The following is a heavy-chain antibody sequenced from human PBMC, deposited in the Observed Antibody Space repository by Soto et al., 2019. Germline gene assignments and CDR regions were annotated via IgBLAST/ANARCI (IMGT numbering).Heavy chain of an antibody. Sequence: KPSETLSLTCTVSGGSISSYYWSWIRQPPGKGLEWIGYIYYSGSTNYNPSLKSRVTISVDTSKNQFSLKLSSVTAADTAVYYCARDSGVAGTDYYYYGMDVWGQGTTVTVSS. CDR1: GGSISSYY. D-gene: IGHD6-19*01. CDR3: ARDSGVAGTDYYYYGMDV. V-gene: IGHV4-59*01. CDR2: IYYSGST. J-gene: IGHJ6*02.